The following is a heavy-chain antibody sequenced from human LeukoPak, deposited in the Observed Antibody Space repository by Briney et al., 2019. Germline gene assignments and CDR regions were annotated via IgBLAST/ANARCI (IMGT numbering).Heavy chain of an antibody. V-gene: IGHV6-1*01. CDR3: ARDPDSSYEWGPFDP. Sequence: SQTLSLTCAISGDSVSSNSASWNWITQSPSRGLEWLGRTYYRSKWNRDYAVYVKSRMTINPDTSKTQFSLHMHSVTPEDTAVYYCARDPDSSYEWGPFDPWGQGTLVTVSS. CDR2: TYYRSKWNR. J-gene: IGHJ5*02. CDR1: GDSVSSNSAS. D-gene: IGHD1-26*01.